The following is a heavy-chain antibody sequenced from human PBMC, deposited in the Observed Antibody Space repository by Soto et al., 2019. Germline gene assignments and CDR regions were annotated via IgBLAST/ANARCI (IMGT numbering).Heavy chain of an antibody. CDR3: AKELEMATIGFGRIDY. CDR2: ISGSGGST. V-gene: IGHV3-23*01. Sequence: GSLRLSCAASGFTFSSYAMSWVRQAPGKGLEWVSAISGSGGSTYYADSVKGRFTISRDNSKNTLYLQMNSLRAEDTAVYYCAKELEMATIGFGRIDYWGQGTLVTVSS. J-gene: IGHJ4*02. CDR1: GFTFSSYA. D-gene: IGHD5-12*01.